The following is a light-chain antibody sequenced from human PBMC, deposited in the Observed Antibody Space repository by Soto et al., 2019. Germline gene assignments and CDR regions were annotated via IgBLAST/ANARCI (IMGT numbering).Light chain of an antibody. CDR3: QQFGSSRWT. V-gene: IGKV3-20*01. CDR2: GVS. Sequence: EIVMTQSPAALSVSPGERATLSFRASQSVSSNLAWYQQKPGQAPRLLIYGVSTRATGIPDRFSGHGSGTDFTLTISRLEPEDSAVFYCQQFGSSRWTFGQGTKVDI. CDR1: QSVSSN. J-gene: IGKJ1*01.